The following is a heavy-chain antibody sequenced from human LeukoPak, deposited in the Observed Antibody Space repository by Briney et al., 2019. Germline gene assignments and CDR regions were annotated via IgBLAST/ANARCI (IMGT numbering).Heavy chain of an antibody. CDR2: ISSSSSYI. V-gene: IGHV3-21*01. CDR3: AMGSGSYYPDY. Sequence: GGALRLSCAASGFTFSSYSMNWVRQAPGKGLEWVSSISSSSSYIYYADSVKGRFTISRDNAKNSLYLQMNSLRAEDTAVYYCAMGSGSYYPDYWGQGTLVTVSS. D-gene: IGHD3-10*01. CDR1: GFTFSSYS. J-gene: IGHJ4*02.